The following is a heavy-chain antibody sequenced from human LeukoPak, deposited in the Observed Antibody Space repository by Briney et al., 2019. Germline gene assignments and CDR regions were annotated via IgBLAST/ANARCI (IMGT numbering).Heavy chain of an antibody. Sequence: GGSLRLSRAASGFIFSNYEINWVSQAPAKGLEWVSYISDSGRSIYYADSVKGRFTICRDNAKSSLYLQMNSLRAEDTAVYYCARDRGYSSSRAQRGYYCDYWGQGALVSVSS. D-gene: IGHD2-2*01. CDR3: ARDRGYSSSRAQRGYYCDY. CDR1: GFIFSNYE. CDR2: ISDSGRSI. J-gene: IGHJ4*02. V-gene: IGHV3-48*03.